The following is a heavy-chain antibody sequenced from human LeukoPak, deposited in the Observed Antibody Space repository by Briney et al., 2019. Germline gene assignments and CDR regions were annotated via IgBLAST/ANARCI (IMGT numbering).Heavy chain of an antibody. J-gene: IGHJ5*02. V-gene: IGHV5-51*01. CDR3: ARAPLDSSGNHWGVWFDP. CDR2: ICPGHSDT. Sequence: GESLKISCKGSGYSFSSYWIGWVRHMPGKGLEWMGIICPGHSDTKYSPSFQGQVTISADRSINTAYLQWSSLKASDTAIYYCARAPLDSSGNHWGVWFDPWGQGTLVTVSS. CDR1: GYSFSSYW. D-gene: IGHD3-22*01.